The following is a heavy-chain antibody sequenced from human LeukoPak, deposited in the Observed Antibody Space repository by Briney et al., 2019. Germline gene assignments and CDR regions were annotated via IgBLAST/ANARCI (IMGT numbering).Heavy chain of an antibody. Sequence: SVKVSCTASGGTFSSYAISWVRQAPGQGLEWMGGIIPIFGTANYAQKFQGRVTITADESTSTAYMELSSLRSEDTAAYYCARSVDTAMAKFDYWGQGTLVTVSS. D-gene: IGHD5-18*01. CDR3: ARSVDTAMAKFDY. CDR1: GGTFSSYA. J-gene: IGHJ4*02. V-gene: IGHV1-69*13. CDR2: IIPIFGTA.